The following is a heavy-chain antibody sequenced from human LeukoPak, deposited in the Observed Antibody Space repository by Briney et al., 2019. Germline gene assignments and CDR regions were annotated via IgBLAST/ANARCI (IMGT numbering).Heavy chain of an antibody. CDR1: GYTFTGYD. Sequence: ASVKVSCKASGYTFTGYDINWLRQVTGQGLEWMGWMNFDSGNTAYTQKFQGRVTMTRDTSITTAYMELRSLRPEDTAVYYCARTSSETNKLDGHWPVSDYWGQGTLVTVSS. J-gene: IGHJ4*02. D-gene: IGHD2-8*01. CDR2: MNFDSGNT. V-gene: IGHV1-8*01. CDR3: ARTSSETNKLDGHWPVSDY.